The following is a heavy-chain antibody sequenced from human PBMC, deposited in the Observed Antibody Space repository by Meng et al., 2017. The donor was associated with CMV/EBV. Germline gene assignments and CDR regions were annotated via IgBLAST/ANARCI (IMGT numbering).Heavy chain of an antibody. V-gene: IGHV4-30-4*08. CDR3: ARVGRTSCYDY. Sequence: VQMQDPSPGRGKLSQTLSLTCTVSGGSISSGDYYWSWIRQPPGKGLEWIGYIYYSGSTYYNPSLKSRVTISVDTSKNQFSLKLSSVTAADTAVYYCARVGRTSCYDYWGQGTLVTVSS. J-gene: IGHJ4*02. CDR1: GGSISSGDYY. D-gene: IGHD2-2*01. CDR2: IYYSGST.